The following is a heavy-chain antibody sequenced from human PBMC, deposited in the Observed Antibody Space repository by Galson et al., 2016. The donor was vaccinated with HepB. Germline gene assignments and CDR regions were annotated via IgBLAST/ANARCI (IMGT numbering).Heavy chain of an antibody. CDR1: GYTFTSNG. V-gene: IGHV1-46*01. CDR2: INPSGGST. D-gene: IGHD1-26*01. Sequence: SVKVSCKASGYTFTSNGISWVRQAPGQGLEWMGLINPSGGSTTYAQNFQGRVTMTRDTSTSTVYMELSSLRSEDTAVYYCARVTTPAYYFDYWGQGTLVTVSS. CDR3: ARVTTPAYYFDY. J-gene: IGHJ4*02.